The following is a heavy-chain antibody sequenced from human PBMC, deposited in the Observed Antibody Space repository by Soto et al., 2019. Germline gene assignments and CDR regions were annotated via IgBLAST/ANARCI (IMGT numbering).Heavy chain of an antibody. Sequence: GGSLRLSCAASGFTFSSYAMSWVRQAPGKGLEWVSGVSGSSGSTHHADSVKGRFTISRDNSKNTLYLQMTSLRAEDTAVYYCAKHATQYYYDSSGPFDYWGQGTLVTVSS. CDR1: GFTFSSYA. CDR3: AKHATQYYYDSSGPFDY. D-gene: IGHD3-22*01. CDR2: VSGSSGST. J-gene: IGHJ4*02. V-gene: IGHV3-23*01.